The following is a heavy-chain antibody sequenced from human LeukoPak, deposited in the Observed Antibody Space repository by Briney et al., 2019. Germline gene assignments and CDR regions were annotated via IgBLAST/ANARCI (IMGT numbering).Heavy chain of an antibody. Sequence: PGGSLRLSCAASGFTFSGFAMHWVRQASGKGLEWVGRIRSKANSYATAYAASVKGRFTISRDDSKNTAYLQMNSLKTEDTAVYYCTSHTVYCSSTSCYSPDYWGQGTLVTVSS. CDR1: GFTFSGFA. J-gene: IGHJ4*02. CDR3: TSHTVYCSSTSCYSPDY. V-gene: IGHV3-73*01. CDR2: IRSKANSYAT. D-gene: IGHD2-2*01.